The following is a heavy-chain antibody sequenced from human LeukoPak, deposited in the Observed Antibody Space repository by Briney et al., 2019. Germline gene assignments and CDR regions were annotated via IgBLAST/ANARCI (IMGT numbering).Heavy chain of an antibody. Sequence: ASVTVSCKASGYSFISYGFTWVRQAPGQGLEWMGWISVHNGNKNYAQKFQGRVTMTTDTPTSTAYMEVRSLRSDDTAVYYCARRSSGGSSDYWGQGTLVTVSS. J-gene: IGHJ4*02. V-gene: IGHV1-18*01. CDR3: ARRSSGGSSDY. CDR1: GYSFISYG. D-gene: IGHD2-15*01. CDR2: ISVHNGNK.